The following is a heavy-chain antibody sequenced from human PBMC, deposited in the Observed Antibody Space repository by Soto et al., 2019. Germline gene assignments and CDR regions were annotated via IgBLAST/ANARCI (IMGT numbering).Heavy chain of an antibody. CDR2: IWYDGSNR. Sequence: PGGSLRLSCAASGFTFSNYGMHWVRQAPGKGLEWVALIWYDGSNRFYVESVRGRFTISRDNFKNTLYLQMDSLRVDDTAVYYCARDELAAIDYWGQGTLVTVSS. J-gene: IGHJ4*02. CDR1: GFTFSNYG. V-gene: IGHV3-33*01. D-gene: IGHD2-15*01. CDR3: ARDELAAIDY.